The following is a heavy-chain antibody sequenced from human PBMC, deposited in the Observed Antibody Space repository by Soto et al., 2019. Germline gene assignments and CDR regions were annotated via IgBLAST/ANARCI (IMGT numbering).Heavy chain of an antibody. D-gene: IGHD1-26*01. Sequence: QVQLVESGGGVVQPGRSLRLSCAASGFTFSSYGMHWVRQAPGKGLEWVAVISYDGSNKYYADSVKGRFTISRDNSKNTLYLQMNSLRAEDTAVYYCAKDGSPPIVGAVLYFDHWGQGTLVTVSS. J-gene: IGHJ4*02. CDR3: AKDGSPPIVGAVLYFDH. CDR1: GFTFSSYG. V-gene: IGHV3-30*18. CDR2: ISYDGSNK.